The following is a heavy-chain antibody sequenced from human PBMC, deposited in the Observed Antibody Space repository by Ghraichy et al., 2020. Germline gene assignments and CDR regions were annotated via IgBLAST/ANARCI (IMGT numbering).Heavy chain of an antibody. Sequence: SETLSLTCTVSGGSISSGGYYWSWIRQHPGKGLEWIGYIYYSGSTYYNPSLKSRVTISVDTSKNQFSLKLCSVTAADTAVYYCARYNMVRDSDFDYWGQGTLVTVSS. D-gene: IGHD3-10*01. CDR3: ARYNMVRDSDFDY. V-gene: IGHV4-31*03. J-gene: IGHJ4*02. CDR1: GGSISSGGYY. CDR2: IYYSGST.